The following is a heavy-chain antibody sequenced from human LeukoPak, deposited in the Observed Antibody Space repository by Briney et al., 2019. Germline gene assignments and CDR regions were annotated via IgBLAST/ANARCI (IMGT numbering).Heavy chain of an antibody. Sequence: SETLSLTCTVSGDSISSGDYYWTWIRQPPGKGLEWIGYINYSGSTYYNPSLKSRVTISVDMSKNQFSLKLSSVTAADTAVYYCAMSALTAGHWYFDYWGQGTLVTVSS. CDR1: GDSISSGDYY. V-gene: IGHV4-30-4*08. CDR2: INYSGST. CDR3: AMSALTAGHWYFDY. D-gene: IGHD6-13*01. J-gene: IGHJ4*02.